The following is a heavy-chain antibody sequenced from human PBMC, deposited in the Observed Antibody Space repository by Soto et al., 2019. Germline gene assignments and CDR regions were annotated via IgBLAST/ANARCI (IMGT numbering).Heavy chain of an antibody. CDR3: ARVYDILTGYLAWGWGWFDP. CDR1: GGSISSGGYY. V-gene: IGHV4-31*03. D-gene: IGHD3-9*01. J-gene: IGHJ5*02. Sequence: QVQLQESGPGLVKPSQTLSLTCTVSGGSISSGGYYWSWTRQHPGKGLEWIGYIYYSGSTYYNPSLKSRVTISVDTSKNQFSLKLSSVTAADTAVYYCARVYDILTGYLAWGWGWFDPWGQGTLVTVSS. CDR2: IYYSGST.